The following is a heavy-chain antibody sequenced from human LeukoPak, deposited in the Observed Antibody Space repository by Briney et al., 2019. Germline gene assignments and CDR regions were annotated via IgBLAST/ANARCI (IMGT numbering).Heavy chain of an antibody. J-gene: IGHJ4*02. D-gene: IGHD6-13*01. CDR1: GDSISSYY. CDR3: ARGYSSSWYYFDY. V-gene: IGHV4-59*01. CDR2: IYDSGST. Sequence: SETLSLTCTVSGDSISSYYWSWFRQPPGKGLEWIGYIYDSGSTNYNPSLKSRVTMAVGTSKNQFSLKLSSVTAADTAVYYCARGYSSSWYYFDYWGQGTLVTVTS.